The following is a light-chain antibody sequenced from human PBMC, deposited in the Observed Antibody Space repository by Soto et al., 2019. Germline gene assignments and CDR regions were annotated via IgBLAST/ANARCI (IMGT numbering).Light chain of an antibody. J-gene: IGLJ1*01. Sequence: QSVLTQPPSASGTPGQRVTVSCSGGSSNIGTNNVNWYQHLPGTAPKLLIYTNDKRPSGVPDRFSGSKSGTSASLAISGLQSEDEADYYCAAWDGSLNGYVFGTGTKLTVL. CDR1: SSNIGTNN. V-gene: IGLV1-44*01. CDR2: TND. CDR3: AAWDGSLNGYV.